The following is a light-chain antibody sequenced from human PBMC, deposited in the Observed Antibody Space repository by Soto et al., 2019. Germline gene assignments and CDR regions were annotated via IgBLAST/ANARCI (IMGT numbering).Light chain of an antibody. Sequence: EIVFTQSPGTLSLSPGERATLCCRSSQSVSSSSLAWYQQKPGQAPRLLIYGASTRATGVPARFSGSGSGTEFTLTISSLQSEDFAVYYCQQYNNWPITFGQGTRLEI. CDR2: GAS. CDR3: QQYNNWPIT. V-gene: IGKV3-15*01. CDR1: QSVSSS. J-gene: IGKJ5*01.